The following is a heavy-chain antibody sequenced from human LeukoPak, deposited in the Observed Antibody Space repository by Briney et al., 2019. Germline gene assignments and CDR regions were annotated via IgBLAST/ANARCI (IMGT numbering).Heavy chain of an antibody. D-gene: IGHD6-13*01. CDR3: ASRGIAADGYEL. CDR1: GGSISSDY. Sequence: SETLSLTSTVSGGSISSDYWSWIRQPPGKGLEWIGYIYYSGSTKYNPSLKSRVTISVDMSKNRFSLKLSSVTAADTAVYYCASRGIAADGYELGGQGTLVTVSS. J-gene: IGHJ4*02. CDR2: IYYSGST. V-gene: IGHV4-59*08.